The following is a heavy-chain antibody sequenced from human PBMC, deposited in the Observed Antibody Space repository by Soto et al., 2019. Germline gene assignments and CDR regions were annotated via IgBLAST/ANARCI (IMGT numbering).Heavy chain of an antibody. CDR3: ARGVDIVVVPAASFDY. CDR1: GDSVSSNSAA. D-gene: IGHD2-2*03. V-gene: IGHV6-1*01. J-gene: IGHJ4*02. CDR2: TYYRSKWYN. Sequence: SQTLSLTCAISGDSVSSNSAAWNWIRQSPSRGLEWLGRTYYRSKWYNDYAVSVKSRITINPDTSKNQFSLQLNSVTPEDTAAYYCARGVDIVVVPAASFDYWGQGTLVTVSS.